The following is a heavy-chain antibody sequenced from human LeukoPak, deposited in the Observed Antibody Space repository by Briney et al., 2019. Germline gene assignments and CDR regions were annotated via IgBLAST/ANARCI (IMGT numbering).Heavy chain of an antibody. D-gene: IGHD3-22*01. J-gene: IGHJ3*02. CDR3: ARVRQEQYYYDSSGRPDAFDI. CDR1: GVSISSGGYS. Sequence: PSETLSLTCAVSGVSISSGGYSWSWIRQPPGKGLEWIGYIYHSGSTYYNPSLKSRVTISVDRSKNQFSLKLSSVTAADTAVYYCARVRQEQYYYDSSGRPDAFDIWGQGTMVTVSS. V-gene: IGHV4-30-2*01. CDR2: IYHSGST.